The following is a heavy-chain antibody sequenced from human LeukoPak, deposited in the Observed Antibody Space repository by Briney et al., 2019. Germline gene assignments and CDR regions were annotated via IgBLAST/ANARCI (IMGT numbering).Heavy chain of an antibody. V-gene: IGHV1-69*04. CDR2: IIPILGIA. CDR1: GGTFSSCV. J-gene: IGHJ4*02. D-gene: IGHD3-22*01. Sequence: SVKVSCKASGGTFSSCVISWVRQAPGQGLEWMGRIIPILGIANYAQKFQGRVTITADKSTSTAYMELSSLRSEDTAVYYCASPPADYYDSSDYFDYWGQGTLVTVSS. CDR3: ASPPADYYDSSDYFDY.